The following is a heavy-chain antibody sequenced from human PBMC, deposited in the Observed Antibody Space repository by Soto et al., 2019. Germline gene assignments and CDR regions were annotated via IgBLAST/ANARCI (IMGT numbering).Heavy chain of an antibody. CDR2: INHSGST. CDR3: ARGDYYGSGSYYRYYYYYYGMDV. Sequence: SETLSLTCAVYGGSFSGYYWSWIRQPPGKGLEWIGEINHSGSTNYNPSLKSRVTISVDTSKNQFSLKLSSVTAADTAVYYCARGDYYGSGSYYRYYYYYYGMDVWGQGTTVTVS. D-gene: IGHD3-10*01. CDR1: GGSFSGYY. J-gene: IGHJ6*02. V-gene: IGHV4-34*01.